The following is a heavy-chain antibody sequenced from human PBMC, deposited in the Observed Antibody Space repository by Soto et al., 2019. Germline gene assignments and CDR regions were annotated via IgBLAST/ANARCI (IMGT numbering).Heavy chain of an antibody. Sequence: EVQLVESGGGLVQPGGSLRLSCVASGFAFRSYRMNWVRQDPGKGLEWVAYISTSTGPIYYADSVKGRFTIARDNAENSLFLQMNRLRAEDTDLYYCVRDRAKKYPDVYYGDYTFDAFDIWGQGTMVTVSS. V-gene: IGHV3-48*01. J-gene: IGHJ3*02. CDR3: VRDRAKKYPDVYYGDYTFDAFDI. CDR2: ISTSTGPI. D-gene: IGHD4-17*01. CDR1: GFAFRSYR.